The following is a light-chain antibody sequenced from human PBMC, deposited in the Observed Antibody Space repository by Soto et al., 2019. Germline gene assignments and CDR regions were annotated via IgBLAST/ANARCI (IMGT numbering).Light chain of an antibody. CDR2: DVS. V-gene: IGLV2-14*01. CDR1: SSDVVGYNY. Sequence: QSALTQPASASGSPGQSVTISCTGTSSDVVGYNYVSWYQQHPGKAPKLMIYDVSKRPSGVSDRFSGSKSGNTASLTISGLQAEDEADYYCSSYTVSNTYVFGTGTKVTVL. CDR3: SSYTVSNTYV. J-gene: IGLJ1*01.